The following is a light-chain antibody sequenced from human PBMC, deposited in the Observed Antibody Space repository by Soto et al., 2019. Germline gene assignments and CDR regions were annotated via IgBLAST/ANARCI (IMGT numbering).Light chain of an antibody. CDR1: SSDVGAYNS. CDR3: SSCTSSTTLV. J-gene: IGLJ2*01. Sequence: QSALTQPASVSGSPGQSITISCTGTSSDVGAYNSVSWYQQHPGKAPKLMIYDVSNRPSGVSNRFSGSKSGNTASLAISGLQAEDEADYYCSSCTSSTTLVFGGGTKLTVL. CDR2: DVS. V-gene: IGLV2-14*01.